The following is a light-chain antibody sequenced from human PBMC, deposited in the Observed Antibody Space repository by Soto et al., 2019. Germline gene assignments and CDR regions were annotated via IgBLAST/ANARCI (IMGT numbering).Light chain of an antibody. CDR2: DAS. J-gene: IGKJ2*01. CDR3: QVRTDWPPFKYT. V-gene: IGKV3-11*01. CDR1: QSVSSY. Sequence: EIVLTQSPATLSLSPGERATLSCRASQSVSSYLAWYQQKPGQAPRLLIYDASNRATGIPARFSGSGSGTDFTLTISSLEPEDFAVYYCQVRTDWPPFKYTFGQGTKLGVK.